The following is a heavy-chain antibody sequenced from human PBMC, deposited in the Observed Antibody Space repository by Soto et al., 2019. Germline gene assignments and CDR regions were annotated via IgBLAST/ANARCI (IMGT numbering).Heavy chain of an antibody. V-gene: IGHV3-30-3*01. Sequence: QVQLVESGGGVVQPGRSLRLSCVASGFTFSSYAMHWVHQAPGKGLEWVAVISYDGSNKYYADSVKGRFTISRDNSKNTLYLQMNSLRAEDTAVYYCARGSHYDILSDAENNWFDPWGQGTLVTVSS. D-gene: IGHD3-9*01. CDR1: GFTFSSYA. CDR2: ISYDGSNK. CDR3: ARGSHYDILSDAENNWFDP. J-gene: IGHJ5*02.